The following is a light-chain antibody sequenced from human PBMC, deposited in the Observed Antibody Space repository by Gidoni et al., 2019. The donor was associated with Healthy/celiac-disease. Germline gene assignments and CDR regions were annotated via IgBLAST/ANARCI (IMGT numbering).Light chain of an antibody. Sequence: DIVFTQSPGTLSLSPGARATLSCRASQSVSSSYLAWYQQKPGQAHRRLIYGASSRATGIPDRFSGSGSGTDFTLTISRREPEDFAVYYCQQDGSSQVIFGQGTKLEIK. V-gene: IGKV3-20*01. CDR1: QSVSSSY. CDR2: GAS. CDR3: QQDGSSQVI. J-gene: IGKJ2*01.